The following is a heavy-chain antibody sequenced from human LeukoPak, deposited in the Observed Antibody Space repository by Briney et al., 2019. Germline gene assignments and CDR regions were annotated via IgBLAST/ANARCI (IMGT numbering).Heavy chain of an antibody. CDR3: ARALYYYGSGSDAYLYYFDY. CDR1: GGSISGSSYY. D-gene: IGHD3-10*01. V-gene: IGHV4-39*07. Sequence: PSETLSLTCTVSGGSISGSSYYWGWIRQPPGNGLEWIGSIYYSGSTYYNPSLKSRVTISVDTSKNQFSLKLSSVTAADTAVYYCARALYYYGSGSDAYLYYFDYWGQGTLVTVSS. J-gene: IGHJ4*02. CDR2: IYYSGST.